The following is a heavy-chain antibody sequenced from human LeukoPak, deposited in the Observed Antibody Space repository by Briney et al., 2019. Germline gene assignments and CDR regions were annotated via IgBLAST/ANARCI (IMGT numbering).Heavy chain of an antibody. Sequence: PGGSLRLSCAASGFTFSSYSMSWVRQAPGKGLEWVSSISSSSSYIYYADSVRGRFTISRDNAKNSLYLQMNSLRAEDTAVYYCARRRCSSTSCFFDYWGQGTLVTVSS. D-gene: IGHD2-2*01. CDR3: ARRRCSSTSCFFDY. CDR2: ISSSSSYI. J-gene: IGHJ4*02. V-gene: IGHV3-21*01. CDR1: GFTFSSYS.